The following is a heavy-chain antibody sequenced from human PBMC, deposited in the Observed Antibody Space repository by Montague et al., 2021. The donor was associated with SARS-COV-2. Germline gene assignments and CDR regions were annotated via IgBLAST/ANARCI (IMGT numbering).Heavy chain of an antibody. J-gene: IGHJ5*02. CDR3: ARQRRFSSSTSCSDNWFTT. D-gene: IGHD2-2*01. Sequence: SETLSLTCTVSGGSISSSSYYWGWIRQPPGKGLEWIGSIYYSGSSYYNPSLKSRVTISVDTSKNQFSLKLSSVTAADTAVYYCARQRRFSSSTSCSDNWFTTGGKEPL. CDR1: GGSISSSSYY. V-gene: IGHV4-39*01. CDR2: IYYSGSS.